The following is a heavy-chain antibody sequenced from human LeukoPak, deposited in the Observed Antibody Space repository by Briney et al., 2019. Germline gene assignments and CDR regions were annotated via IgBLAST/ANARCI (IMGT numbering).Heavy chain of an antibody. CDR1: GFTFSSYA. J-gene: IGHJ5*02. D-gene: IGHD2-2*01. CDR3: GREDCNNVRCYGASDA. Sequence: PGGSLRLSCVGSGFTFSSYAMNWVRQAPGKGLEWVSSISSNNNIYYADSVKGRFTISRDNAKNSLSLQMNSLSGEDTAVYYCGREDCNNVRCYGASDAWGQGTLVTVSS. CDR2: ISSNNNI. V-gene: IGHV3-69-1*01.